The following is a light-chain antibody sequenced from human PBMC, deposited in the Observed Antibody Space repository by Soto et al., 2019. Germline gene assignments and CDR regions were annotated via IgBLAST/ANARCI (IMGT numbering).Light chain of an antibody. CDR1: QRISGY. CDR2: DAS. J-gene: IGKJ1*01. Sequence: EIVFTQFSATLSLSPGERATPARRASQRISGYLGWYQQKPGQAPRLLIYDASNRATGIPVRFSGSGSGTDYTLTITNLEPEDFAIYYCQQRSNWPWTFGQGTKVDIK. CDR3: QQRSNWPWT. V-gene: IGKV3-11*01.